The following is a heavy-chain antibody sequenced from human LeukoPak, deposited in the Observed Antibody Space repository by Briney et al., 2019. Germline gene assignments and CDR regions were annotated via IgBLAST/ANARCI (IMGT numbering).Heavy chain of an antibody. D-gene: IGHD1-26*01. J-gene: IGHJ4*02. CDR1: GGSISSYY. CDR2: IYTSGST. Sequence: PSETLSLTCTVSGGSISSYYWSWIRQPAGKGLEWIGRIYTSGSTNYNPSLKSRVTMSVDTSKNQFSLKLSSVTAEDTAVYYCATNERGWELPRSQYWGQGALVTVSS. V-gene: IGHV4-4*07. CDR3: ATNERGWELPRSQY.